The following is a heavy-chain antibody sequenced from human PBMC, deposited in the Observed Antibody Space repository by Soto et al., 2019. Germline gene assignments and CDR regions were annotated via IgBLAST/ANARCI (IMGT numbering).Heavy chain of an antibody. V-gene: IGHV1-69*13. CDR3: ARTGTYYYDSSGPCFDY. D-gene: IGHD3-22*01. J-gene: IGHJ4*02. CDR2: IIPIFGTA. CDR1: GGTFSSYT. Sequence: SVKVSCKASGGTFSSYTISWVRQAPGQGLEWMGGIIPIFGTANYAQKFQGRVTITADESTSTAYMELSSLRSEDTAVYYCARTGTYYYDSSGPCFDYWGQGTLVTV.